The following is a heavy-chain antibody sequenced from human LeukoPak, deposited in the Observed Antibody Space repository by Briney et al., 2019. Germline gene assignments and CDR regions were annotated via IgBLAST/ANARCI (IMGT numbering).Heavy chain of an antibody. CDR1: GFTFGDYA. CDR3: ARGIDYGGNPFDY. J-gene: IGHJ4*02. CDR2: IRSKAYGGTT. D-gene: IGHD4-23*01. V-gene: IGHV3-49*04. Sequence: PGGSLRLSCTASGFTFGDYAMSWVRQAPGKGLEWVGFIRSKAYGGTTEYAASVKGRFTISRDDSKSIAYLQMNSLRAEDTAVYYCARGIDYGGNPFDYWGQGTLVTVSS.